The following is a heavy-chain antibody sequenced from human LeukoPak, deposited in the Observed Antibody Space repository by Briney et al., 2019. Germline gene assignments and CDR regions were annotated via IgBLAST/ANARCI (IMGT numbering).Heavy chain of an antibody. D-gene: IGHD3-10*01. CDR3: ATLRRQYYYYMDV. J-gene: IGHJ6*03. CDR2: ISGSGSHI. CDR1: GITFSMFS. V-gene: IGHV3-21*06. Sequence: GGSLRLSCAASGITFSMFSMNWVRQAPGKGLEWVSSISGSGSHIYYADSVKGRFTISRDNAKNSFFLQMSSLRGEDTGVYYCATLRRQYYYYMDVRGKGTTVIVSS.